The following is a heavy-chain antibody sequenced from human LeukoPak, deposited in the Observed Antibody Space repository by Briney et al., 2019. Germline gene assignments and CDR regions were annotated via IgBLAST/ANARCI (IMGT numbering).Heavy chain of an antibody. J-gene: IGHJ4*02. D-gene: IGHD3-9*01. CDR2: ISSNGGST. V-gene: IGHV3-64*01. CDR3: ARDQGGRGILRYFDWLSPPDY. CDR1: GFTFSSYA. Sequence: TGGSLRLSCAASGFTFSSYAMHWVRQAPGKGLEYVSAISSNGGSTYYANSVKGRFTISRDNSKNTLYLQMGSLRAEDMAVYYCARDQGGRGILRYFDWLSPPDYWGQGALVTVSS.